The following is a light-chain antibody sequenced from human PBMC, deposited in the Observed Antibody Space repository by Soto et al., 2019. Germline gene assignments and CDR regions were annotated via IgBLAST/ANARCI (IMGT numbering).Light chain of an antibody. CDR2: EVS. CDR3: SSYTSSSTRV. CDR1: SSDVGGYNY. J-gene: IGLJ3*02. V-gene: IGLV2-14*01. Sequence: QSALTQPASASRSPGQSITISCTGTSSDVGGYNYVSWYQQHPGKAPKLMIYEVSNRPSGVSNRFSGSKSGNTASLTISGLQAEDESDYYCSSYTSSSTRVFGGGTKLTFL.